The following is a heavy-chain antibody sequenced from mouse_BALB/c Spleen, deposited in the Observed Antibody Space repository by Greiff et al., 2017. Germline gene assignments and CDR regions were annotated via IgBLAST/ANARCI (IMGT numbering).Heavy chain of an antibody. CDR3: ARSPMDD. CDR1: GYTFTSYW. J-gene: IGHJ4*01. Sequence: QVQLQQSGAELAKPGASVKMSCKASGYTFTSYWMHWVKQRPGQGLEWIGYINPSTGYTEYNQKFKDKATLTADKSSSTAYMQLSSLTSEDSAVYYCARSPMDDWGQGTSVTVSS. CDR2: INPSTGYT. V-gene: IGHV1-7*01.